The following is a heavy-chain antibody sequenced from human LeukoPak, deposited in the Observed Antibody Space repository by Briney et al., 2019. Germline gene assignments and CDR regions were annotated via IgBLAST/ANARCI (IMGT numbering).Heavy chain of an antibody. J-gene: IGHJ4*02. CDR3: ARESRRTGDFDY. CDR1: GGSISSSSYY. D-gene: IGHD7-27*01. CDR2: IYTSGST. Sequence: PSETLSLTCTVSGGSISSSSYYWSWIRQPAGKGLEWIGRIYTSGSTNYNPSLKSRVTMSVDTSKNQFSLKLSSVTAADTAVYYCARESRRTGDFDYWGQGTLVTVSS. V-gene: IGHV4-61*02.